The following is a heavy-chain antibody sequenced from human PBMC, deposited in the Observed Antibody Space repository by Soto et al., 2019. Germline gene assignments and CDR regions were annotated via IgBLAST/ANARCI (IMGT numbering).Heavy chain of an antibody. Sequence: AASVKVSCKASGYTFTSYGISWVRQAPGQGLEWMGWISAYNGNTNYAQKLQGRVTMTTDTCTSTAYMELRSLRSDDTAVYYCARGSPLVVVAATFDYYYYMDVWGKGTTVTVSS. J-gene: IGHJ6*03. CDR1: GYTFTSYG. D-gene: IGHD2-15*01. V-gene: IGHV1-18*01. CDR3: ARGSPLVVVAATFDYYYYMDV. CDR2: ISAYNGNT.